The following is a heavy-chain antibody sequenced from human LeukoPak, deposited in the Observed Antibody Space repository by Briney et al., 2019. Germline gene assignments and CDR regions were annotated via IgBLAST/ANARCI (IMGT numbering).Heavy chain of an antibody. CDR2: ISYDGSNK. J-gene: IGHJ1*01. D-gene: IGHD1-26*01. Sequence: GGSLRLSCAASGFTFSSYGMHWVRQAPGKGLEGVAVISYDGSNKYYADSVKGRFTISRDNSKNTLYLQMNSLRAEDTAVYYCAKGRLSGSYSLQHWGQGTLVTVSS. V-gene: IGHV3-30*18. CDR3: AKGRLSGSYSLQH. CDR1: GFTFSSYG.